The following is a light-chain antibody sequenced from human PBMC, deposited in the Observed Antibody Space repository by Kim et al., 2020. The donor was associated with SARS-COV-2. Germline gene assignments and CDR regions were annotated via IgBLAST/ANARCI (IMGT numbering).Light chain of an antibody. CDR2: DVS. Sequence: QSLTISCPGTSSDVGGYNYVSWYQQHPGKAPKLMIYDVSNRPSGVSNRFSGSKSGNTASLTISGLQAEDEADYYCSSYTSSSTRVVFGGGTQLTVL. CDR1: SSDVGGYNY. J-gene: IGLJ2*01. V-gene: IGLV2-14*03. CDR3: SSYTSSSTRVV.